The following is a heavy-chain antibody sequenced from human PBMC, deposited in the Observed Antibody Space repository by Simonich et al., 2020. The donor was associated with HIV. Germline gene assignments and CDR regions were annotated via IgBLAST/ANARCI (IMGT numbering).Heavy chain of an antibody. V-gene: IGHV4-34*01. CDR1: GGSISVYY. CDR3: ASPRMVAARPFDY. Sequence: QVQLQQWGAGLLKPSETLSLTCAVYGGSISVYYWSWIRQPPGKGLEWLGEINHSGSTNYNPSLKSRVTISVDTSKNQFSLKLSSVTAADTAVYYCASPRMVAARPFDYWGQGTLVTVSS. J-gene: IGHJ4*02. CDR2: INHSGST. D-gene: IGHD6-6*01.